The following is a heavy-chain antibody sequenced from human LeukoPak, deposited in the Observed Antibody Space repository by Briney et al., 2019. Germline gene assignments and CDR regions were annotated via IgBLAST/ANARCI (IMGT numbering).Heavy chain of an antibody. D-gene: IGHD5-18*01. V-gene: IGHV3-48*01. CDR2: ISSSSSTI. CDR3: ARGPYSYGYANDY. CDR1: GFTFSSYC. Sequence: GGSLRLSCAASGFTFSSYCMNWVRQAPGKGLEWVSYISSSSSTIYYADSVKGRFTISRDNAKNSLYLQMNSLRAEDTAVYYCARGPYSYGYANDYWGQGTLVTVSS. J-gene: IGHJ4*02.